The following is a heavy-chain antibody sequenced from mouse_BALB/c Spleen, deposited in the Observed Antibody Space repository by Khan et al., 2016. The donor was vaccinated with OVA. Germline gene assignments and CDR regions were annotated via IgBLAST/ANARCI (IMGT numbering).Heavy chain of an antibody. J-gene: IGHJ3*01. CDR3: ARSTYRYDFDY. Sequence: EVKLLESGPSLVKPSQTLSLTCSVTGDSITSGYWSWIRKFPGNKLEYMGYMIYTGYTDYNPSLKSRLAITRHTSKKQYYLQLDSATTEDTTTYYCARSTYRYDFDYWGQGTLVTVSA. V-gene: IGHV3-8*02. CDR1: GDSITSGY. D-gene: IGHD2-14*01. CDR2: MIYTGYT.